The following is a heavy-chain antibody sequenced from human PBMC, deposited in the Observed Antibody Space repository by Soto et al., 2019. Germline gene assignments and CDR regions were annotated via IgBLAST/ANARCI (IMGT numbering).Heavy chain of an antibody. J-gene: IGHJ4*02. V-gene: IGHV3-33*01. D-gene: IGHD6-13*01. CDR1: GFTFSSYG. CDR3: ARDRLGYSSNRFLDY. CDR2: IWYDGSNK. Sequence: GGSLRLSCAASGFTFSSYGMHWVRQAPGKGLEWVAVIWYDGSNKYYADSVKGRFTISRDNSKNTLYLQMNSLRAEDTAVYYCARDRLGYSSNRFLDYWGQGTLVTVSS.